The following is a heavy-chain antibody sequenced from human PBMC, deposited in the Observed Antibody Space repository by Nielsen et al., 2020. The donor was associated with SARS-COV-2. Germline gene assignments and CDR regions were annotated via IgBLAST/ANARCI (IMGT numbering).Heavy chain of an antibody. CDR3: AKGSRGYSFNGYYYYMDV. J-gene: IGHJ6*03. V-gene: IGHV3-21*01. Sequence: WIRQPPGKGLEWVSSISSSSSYIYYADSVKGRFTISRDNAKNSLYLQMNSLRAEDTAVYYCAKGSRGYSFNGYYYYMDVWGKGTTVTVSS. CDR2: ISSSSSYI. D-gene: IGHD5-18*01.